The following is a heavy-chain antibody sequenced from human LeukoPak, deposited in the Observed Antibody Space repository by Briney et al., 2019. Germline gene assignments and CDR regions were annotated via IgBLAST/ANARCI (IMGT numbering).Heavy chain of an antibody. CDR1: GFTFSDYY. CDR3: ASWVGQWFGESYFDY. CDR2: ISSSGSTI. V-gene: IGHV3-11*04. Sequence: GGSLRLSCAASGFTFSDYYMSWIRQAPGKGLEWVSYISSSGSTIYYADSVKGRFTISRDNAKNSLYLQMNSLRAEDTAVYYCASWVGQWFGESYFDYWGQGTLVTVSS. D-gene: IGHD3-10*01. J-gene: IGHJ4*02.